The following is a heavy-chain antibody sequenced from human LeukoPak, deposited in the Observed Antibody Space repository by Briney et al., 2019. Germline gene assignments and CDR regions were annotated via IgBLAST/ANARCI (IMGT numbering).Heavy chain of an antibody. D-gene: IGHD4-17*01. J-gene: IGHJ5*02. Sequence: SETLSLTCTVSGDSISYESYYWNWIRQAPGKGPEWIGNIYRGRTRLNPSYTSRVAISVDMSKSQVSLSLTSVTAADTAIYYCAGEGEYGQSYSWGQGVLVVVSA. CDR1: GDSISYESYY. CDR2: IYRGRT. V-gene: IGHV4-30-2*01. CDR3: AGEGEYGQSYS.